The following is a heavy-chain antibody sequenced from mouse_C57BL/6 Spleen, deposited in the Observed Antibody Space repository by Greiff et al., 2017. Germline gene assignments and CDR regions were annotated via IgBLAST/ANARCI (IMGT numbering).Heavy chain of an antibody. CDR3: TRRGYYGSSRDWYFDV. D-gene: IGHD1-1*01. V-gene: IGHV1-15*01. CDR1: GYTFTDYE. J-gene: IGHJ1*03. CDR2: IDPETGGT. Sequence: QVQLQQSGAELVRPGASVTLSCKASGYTFTDYEMHWVKQTPVHGLEWIGAIDPETGGTAYNQKFKGKAILTADKSSSTAYMELRSLTSEDSAVYYGTRRGYYGSSRDWYFDVWGTGTTVTVSS.